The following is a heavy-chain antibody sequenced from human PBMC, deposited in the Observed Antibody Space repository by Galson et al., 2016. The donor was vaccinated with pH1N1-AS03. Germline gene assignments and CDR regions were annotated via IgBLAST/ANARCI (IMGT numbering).Heavy chain of an antibody. CDR3: AKDPASGEVWDILGALNWFDP. CDR2: ISYDGSNK. D-gene: IGHD1-26*01. J-gene: IGHJ5*02. Sequence: SLRLSCAASGFTFSSYGMHWVRQAPGKGLEWVAVISYDGSNKYYADSVKGRFTISRDNSKNTLYLQMNSLRAEDTVVYYCAKDPASGEVWDILGALNWFDPWGQGTLVTVSS. V-gene: IGHV3-30*18. CDR1: GFTFSSYG.